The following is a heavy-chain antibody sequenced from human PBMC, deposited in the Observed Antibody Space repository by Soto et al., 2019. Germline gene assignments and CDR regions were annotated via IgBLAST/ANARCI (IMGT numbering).Heavy chain of an antibody. Sequence: PGGSLRLSCAASGFTFSSYAMHWVRQAPGKGLEYVSAISSNGGSTYYANSVKGRFTISRDNSKNTLYLQMGSLRAEDMAVYYCARQWLDSYFLDYCGQGTLVTVS. J-gene: IGHJ4*02. CDR2: ISSNGGST. CDR3: ARQWLDSYFLDY. D-gene: IGHD6-19*01. V-gene: IGHV3-64*01. CDR1: GFTFSSYA.